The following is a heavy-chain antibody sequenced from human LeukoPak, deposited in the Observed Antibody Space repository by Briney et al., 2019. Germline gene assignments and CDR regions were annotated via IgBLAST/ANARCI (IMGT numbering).Heavy chain of an antibody. CDR1: GGSISSSSYY. CDR3: ARADNYYGSGSYYSPPDY. CDR2: IYYSGST. J-gene: IGHJ4*02. D-gene: IGHD3-10*01. V-gene: IGHV4-39*01. Sequence: SETLSHTCTVSGGSISSSSYYWGWIRQPPGKGLEWIGSIYYSGSTYYNPSLKSRVTISVDTSKNQFSLKLSSVTAADTAVYYCARADNYYGSGSYYSPPDYWGQGTLVTVSS.